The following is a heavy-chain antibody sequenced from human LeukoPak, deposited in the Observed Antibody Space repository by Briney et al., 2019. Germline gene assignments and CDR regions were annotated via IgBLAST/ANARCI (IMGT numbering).Heavy chain of an antibody. J-gene: IGHJ5*02. CDR2: ISGSGTST. V-gene: IGHV3-23*01. D-gene: IGHD3-3*01. CDR3: AKDGKVGTTNFGDWFDP. CDR1: GFTFSNAW. Sequence: GGSLRLSCAASGFTFSNAWMSWVGQARGKGLEWVSAISGSGTSTNYADSVKGRFTISRDNSKNTLYLQMNSLRAEETAVYYCAKDGKVGTTNFGDWFDPWGQGTLVTVSS.